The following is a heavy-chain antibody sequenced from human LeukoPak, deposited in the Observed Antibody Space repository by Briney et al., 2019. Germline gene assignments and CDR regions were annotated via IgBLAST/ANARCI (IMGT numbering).Heavy chain of an antibody. Sequence: SETLSLTCTVSGGSISSYYWSLIRQPPGKGLEWIGYIYYSGSTNYNPSLKSRVTISVDTSKNQFSLKLSSVTAADTAVYYCASTFSSSSRYYYYYGMDVWGQGTTVTVSS. CDR3: ASTFSSSSRYYYYYGMDV. J-gene: IGHJ6*02. D-gene: IGHD6-6*01. CDR1: GGSISSYY. V-gene: IGHV4-59*01. CDR2: IYYSGST.